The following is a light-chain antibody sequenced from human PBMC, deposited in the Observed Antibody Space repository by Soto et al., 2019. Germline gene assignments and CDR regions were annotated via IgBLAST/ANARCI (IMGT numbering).Light chain of an antibody. CDR2: NAS. CDR1: QAISSY. V-gene: IGKV3D-11*01. Sequence: EIVSTQSPATLSLSPGERAALSCRASQAISSYLACYQQKPGQAPRLLIYNASQRATGIPARFSGSGSGTDFTLTISSLEPEDSAVYYCQQRANWPHTFGQGTKLEIK. J-gene: IGKJ2*01. CDR3: QQRANWPHT.